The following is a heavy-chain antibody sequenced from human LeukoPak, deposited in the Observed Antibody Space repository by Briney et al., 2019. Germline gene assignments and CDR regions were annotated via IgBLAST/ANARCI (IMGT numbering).Heavy chain of an antibody. J-gene: IGHJ5*02. Sequence: PSETLSLTCAVSGGSVGSDTYSWSWIRQPPGKGLEWIGRMSSSGISTYSPSLKSRVTISIDTSRNQFSMNLNSVTAADTAVYYCEKGAGPPWFDPWGQGTLVTVSS. V-gene: IGHV4-61*01. CDR1: GGSVGSDTYS. CDR2: MSSSGIS. D-gene: IGHD6-19*01. CDR3: EKGAGPPWFDP.